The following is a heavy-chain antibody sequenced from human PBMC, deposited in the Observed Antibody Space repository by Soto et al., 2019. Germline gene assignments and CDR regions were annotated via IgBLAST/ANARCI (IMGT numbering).Heavy chain of an antibody. V-gene: IGHV5-51*01. D-gene: IGHD2-2*01. CDR2: IYPGDSDT. CDR3: ARFLTGCSSTSCYLYYYYMDV. CDR1: GYSFTSYW. Sequence: PGESLKISCKGSGYSFTSYWIGWVRQMPGKGLEWMGIIYPGDSDTRYSPSFQGQVTISADKSISTAYLRWSSLKASDTAMYYCARFLTGCSSTSCYLYYYYMDVWGKGTTVTVSS. J-gene: IGHJ6*03.